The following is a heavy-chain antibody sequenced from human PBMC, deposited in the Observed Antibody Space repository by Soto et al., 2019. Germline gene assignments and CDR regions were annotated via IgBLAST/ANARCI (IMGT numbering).Heavy chain of an antibody. CDR3: AKATEQWLALWGPWFDH. V-gene: IGHV3-30*18. D-gene: IGHD6-19*01. Sequence: AXGSLRPSFQAAGFTCSSYGMHGVRQAPGKGLEWVAVISYDGSNKYYADSVKGRFTISRDNSKNTLYLQMNSLRAEDTAVYYCAKATEQWLALWGPWFDHWGQGTVVTVSS. CDR2: ISYDGSNK. CDR1: GFTCSSYG. J-gene: IGHJ5*02.